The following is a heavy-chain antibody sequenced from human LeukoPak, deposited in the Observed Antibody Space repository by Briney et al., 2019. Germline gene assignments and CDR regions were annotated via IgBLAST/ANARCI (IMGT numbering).Heavy chain of an antibody. CDR1: GFTFSNYA. D-gene: IGHD3-16*02. CDR2: ISGSDDST. J-gene: IGHJ5*02. Sequence: GGSLRLSCTASGFTFSNYAMSWVRQAPGKGLEWVSTISGSDDSTYYADSVKGRFTISRDNSKNTLYLEMISLRAEDTAVYHCAKAPRVLGSYQWFDPWGQGTLVTVPS. CDR3: AKAPRVLGSYQWFDP. V-gene: IGHV3-23*01.